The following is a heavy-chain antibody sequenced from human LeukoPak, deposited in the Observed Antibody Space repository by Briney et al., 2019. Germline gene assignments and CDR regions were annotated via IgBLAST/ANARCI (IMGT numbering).Heavy chain of an antibody. Sequence: ASVKVSCKGSGYNFTSYYMHWVRQAPGQGLEWVGIINPSGGKTSNVQKFQGGVTMNRERSTSTVYMELSSLRSEDTAVYYCARDFYSSSWRPNWFDPWGQGTLVTVSS. J-gene: IGHJ5*02. CDR3: ARDFYSSSWRPNWFDP. D-gene: IGHD6-13*01. CDR2: INPSGGKT. V-gene: IGHV1-46*01. CDR1: GYNFTSYY.